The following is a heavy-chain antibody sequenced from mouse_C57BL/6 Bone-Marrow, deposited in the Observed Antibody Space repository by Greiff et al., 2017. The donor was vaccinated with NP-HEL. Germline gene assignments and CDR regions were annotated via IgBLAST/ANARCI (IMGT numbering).Heavy chain of an antibody. Sequence: EVQLQQSVAELVRPGASVKLSCTASGFNFKNTYMHWVKQRPEQGLEWIGRIDPANGNTKYAPKFQGKATITADTSSNTAYLQLSSLTSYDTAIYACARSEAWFAYWGQGTPVTVSS. J-gene: IGHJ3*01. CDR1: GFNFKNTY. CDR3: ARSEAWFAY. CDR2: IDPANGNT. V-gene: IGHV14-3*01.